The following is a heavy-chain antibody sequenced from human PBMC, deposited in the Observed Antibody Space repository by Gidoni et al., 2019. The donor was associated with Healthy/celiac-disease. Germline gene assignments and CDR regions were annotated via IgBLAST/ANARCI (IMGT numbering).Heavy chain of an antibody. CDR3: ARDSSVKFLSDY. V-gene: IGHV3-48*02. J-gene: IGHJ4*02. Sequence: EVQLGESGGGLVQPGGSRRLACAASGFTFSSYSMNWVRQAPGKGLGWVSYISSSSSTIYYADSVQGRFTISRDNAKNSLYLQMNSLRDEDTAVYYCARDSSVKFLSDYWGQGTLVTVSS. CDR1: GFTFSSYS. CDR2: ISSSSSTI.